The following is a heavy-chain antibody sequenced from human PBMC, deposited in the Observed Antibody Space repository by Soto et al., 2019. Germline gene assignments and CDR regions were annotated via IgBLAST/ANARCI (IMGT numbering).Heavy chain of an antibody. D-gene: IGHD4-17*01. Sequence: QVQLVESGGGVVQPGRSLRLSCATSGFTFSSYGMHWVRQGPGKGLEWVAVIWYDGTNKYYADSVNGRFTISRDVSKNTLYLQMNSLRAEDTAVYYCARGPMTTVTTWGDWYFDLWGRGTLVTVSS. CDR2: IWYDGTNK. CDR1: GFTFSSYG. J-gene: IGHJ2*01. CDR3: ARGPMTTVTTWGDWYFDL. V-gene: IGHV3-33*01.